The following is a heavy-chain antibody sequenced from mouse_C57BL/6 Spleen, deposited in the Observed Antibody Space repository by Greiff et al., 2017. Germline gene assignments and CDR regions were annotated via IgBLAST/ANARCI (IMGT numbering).Heavy chain of an antibody. CDR2: ISSGSSTI. V-gene: IGHV5-17*01. J-gene: IGHJ3*01. CDR3: ARTRDGYSVAWFAY. D-gene: IGHD2-3*01. Sequence: EVHLVESGGGLVKPGGSLKLSCAASGFTFSDYGMHWVRQAPEKGLEWVAYISSGSSTIYYADTVKGRFTISRDNAKNTLFLQMTSLRSEDTAMYYCARTRDGYSVAWFAYWGQGTLVTVSA. CDR1: GFTFSDYG.